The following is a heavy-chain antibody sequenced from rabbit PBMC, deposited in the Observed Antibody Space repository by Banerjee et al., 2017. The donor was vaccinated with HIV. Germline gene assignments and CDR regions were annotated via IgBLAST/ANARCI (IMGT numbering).Heavy chain of an antibody. CDR2: INTSSGNT. V-gene: IGHV1S43*01. CDR3: VRGSSYYSYYYVMDL. D-gene: IGHD8-1*01. Sequence: QSLEESGGDLVKPEGSLTLTCTASGFSFSNKYVMCWVRQAPGKGLEWIACINTSSGNTVYANWAKGRFTISRSTSLNTVDLKMTSLTAADTATYFCVRGSSYYSYYYVMDLWGPGTLVTVS. J-gene: IGHJ6*01. CDR1: GFSFSNKYV.